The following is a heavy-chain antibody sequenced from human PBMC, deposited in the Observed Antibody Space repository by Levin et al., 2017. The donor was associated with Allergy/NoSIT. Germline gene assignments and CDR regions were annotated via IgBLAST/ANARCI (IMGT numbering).Heavy chain of an antibody. CDR3: ARLEPSIFPLYYFDY. CDR2: LYPDGST. Sequence: RSGGSLRLSCAASGISVSANYMNWVRQTPGKGLEWVSILYPDGSTYYGDFVKGRFAISRDDSKNTLLLQMNSLRAEDTAVYYCARLEPSIFPLYYFDYWGQGTLVTVSS. J-gene: IGHJ4*02. V-gene: IGHV3-53*01. D-gene: IGHD3-3*02. CDR1: GISVSANY.